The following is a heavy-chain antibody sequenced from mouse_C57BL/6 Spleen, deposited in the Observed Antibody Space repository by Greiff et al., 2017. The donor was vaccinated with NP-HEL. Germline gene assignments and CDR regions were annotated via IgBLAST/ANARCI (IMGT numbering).Heavy chain of an antibody. J-gene: IGHJ4*01. D-gene: IGHD2-1*01. V-gene: IGHV1-53*01. CDR3: ARGGVYGKGMDY. CDR2: INPSNGGT. CDR1: GYTFTSYW. Sequence: QVQLQQSGTELVKPGASVKLSCKASGYTFTSYWMHWVKQRPGQGLEWIGNINPSNGGTNYNEKFKSKATLTVDKSSSTAYMQLSSLTSEDSAVYYCARGGVYGKGMDYWGQGTSVTVSS.